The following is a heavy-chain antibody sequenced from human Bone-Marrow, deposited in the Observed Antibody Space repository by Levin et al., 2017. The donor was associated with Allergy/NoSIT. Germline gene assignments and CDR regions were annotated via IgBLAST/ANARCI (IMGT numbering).Heavy chain of an antibody. CDR1: GFTVSSSW. Sequence: GGSLRLSCAASGFTVSSSWMSWVRQAPGKGLEWVANIKEDGSEKYYVDSVKGRFTISRDNAKNSLFVQMNSLRVEDTAVYYCARDQFRRATIGARWFDPWGQGTLVTVSS. CDR2: IKEDGSEK. D-gene: IGHD5-24*01. CDR3: ARDQFRRATIGARWFDP. J-gene: IGHJ5*02. V-gene: IGHV3-7*01.